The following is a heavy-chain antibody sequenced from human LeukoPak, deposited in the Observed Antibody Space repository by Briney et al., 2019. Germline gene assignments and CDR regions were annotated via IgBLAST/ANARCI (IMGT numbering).Heavy chain of an antibody. CDR3: ARVTGYMIEDYFDY. V-gene: IGHV4-34*01. D-gene: IGHD3-22*01. J-gene: IGHJ4*02. CDR2: IYYSGST. Sequence: SESLSLTCAVYGGSFNGYYWGWIRQPPGKGLEWIGSIYYSGSTWSSLKSRVTISVETSKNQFSLKLRSVTAADTAVYYCARVTGYMIEDYFDYWGQGTLVTVSS. CDR1: GGSFNGYY.